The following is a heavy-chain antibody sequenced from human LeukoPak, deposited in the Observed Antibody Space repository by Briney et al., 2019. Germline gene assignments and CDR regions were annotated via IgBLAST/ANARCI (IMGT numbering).Heavy chain of an antibody. V-gene: IGHV4-30-2*01. CDR2: IYHGGST. D-gene: IGHD3-16*01. CDR3: ARDDGGGSPDP. Sequence: SEALSLTCTVSGGSISSGGYYWSWIRQPPGNGLEWIGYIYHGGSTYYNPSLKSRVTISVDRSKNQFSLKLSSVTAADTAVYYCARDDGGGSPDPWGQGTLVTVSS. J-gene: IGHJ5*02. CDR1: GGSISSGGYY.